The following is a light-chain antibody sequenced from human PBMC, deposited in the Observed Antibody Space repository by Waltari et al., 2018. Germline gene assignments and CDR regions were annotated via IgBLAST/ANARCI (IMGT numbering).Light chain of an antibody. CDR1: RSNIGSTY. V-gene: IGLV1-47*01. J-gene: IGLJ2*01. Sequence: QSVLTQPPPASRTPGQRVSISCSASRSNIGSTYVFWYQQLPGAAPKLLIYDNNQRPSGVPDRFSGSKSGTSASLAITGLRSEDEAAYHCAAWDDTLYVALFGGGTKLSVL. CDR3: AAWDDTLYVAL. CDR2: DNN.